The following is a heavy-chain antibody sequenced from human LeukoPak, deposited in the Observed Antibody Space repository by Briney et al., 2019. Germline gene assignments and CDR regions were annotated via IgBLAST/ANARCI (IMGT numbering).Heavy chain of an antibody. CDR2: IKSKTDGGTT. D-gene: IGHD4-11*01. Sequence: IKSKTDGGTTEYAAPVKGRFTISRDDSKNTLYLQMNSLKSEDTAVYFCTTRGTTVTTSFDYWGQGTLVTVSS. V-gene: IGHV3-15*05. CDR3: TTRGTTVTTSFDY. J-gene: IGHJ4*02.